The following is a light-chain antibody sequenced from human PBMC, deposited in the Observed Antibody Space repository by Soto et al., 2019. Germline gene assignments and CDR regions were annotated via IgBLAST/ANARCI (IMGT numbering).Light chain of an antibody. J-gene: IGLJ2*01. CDR1: SSNVGGYGY. CDR3: CSYAGSYTFGL. V-gene: IGLV2-11*01. Sequence: QSALTQPRSVSGSPGQSVTISCSGTSSNVGGYGYVSWYQQHPGKAPRLMIYDVSKRPSGVPDRFSGSKSGNTASLTISGLQAEDEADYYCCSYAGSYTFGLFGGGTKLTVL. CDR2: DVS.